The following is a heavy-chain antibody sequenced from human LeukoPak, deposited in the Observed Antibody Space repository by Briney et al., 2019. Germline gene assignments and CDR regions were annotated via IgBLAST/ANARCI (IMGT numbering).Heavy chain of an antibody. CDR3: ARIYYDSSGYLEDRVDF. CDR1: GYTFTGYY. Sequence: AASVKVSCKASGYTFTGYYMHWVRQAPGQGLERMGWINPNNGDTNYTQKFQGRVTMTRDTSISTAYMELSRLRSDDTAVYYCARIYYDSSGYLEDRVDFWGQGTLVTVSS. CDR2: INPNNGDT. V-gene: IGHV1-2*02. J-gene: IGHJ4*02. D-gene: IGHD3-22*01.